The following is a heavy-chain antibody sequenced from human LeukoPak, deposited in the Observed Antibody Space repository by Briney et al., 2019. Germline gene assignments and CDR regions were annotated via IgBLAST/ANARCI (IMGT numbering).Heavy chain of an antibody. CDR2: IFGSGGSS. CDR3: AKTTTGYSSGRYPGWPVDY. Sequence: GGSLRLSCAASGFTFNSYAMYWVRQAPGKGLEWVSGIFGSGGSSHYADSVKGRFTISRDNSKNTVYLQMNSLKPEDTAVYYCAKTTTGYSSGRYPGWPVDYWGQGTLVTVSS. V-gene: IGHV3-23*01. J-gene: IGHJ4*02. D-gene: IGHD6-19*01. CDR1: GFTFNSYA.